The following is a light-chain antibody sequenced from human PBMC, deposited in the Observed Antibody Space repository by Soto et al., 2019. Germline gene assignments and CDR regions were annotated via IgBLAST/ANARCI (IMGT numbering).Light chain of an antibody. CDR1: SGSVSASYY. J-gene: IGLJ3*02. V-gene: IGLV8-61*01. CDR3: VLYMGSGIWV. CDR2: NTN. Sequence: QAVVTQEPSFSVSPGGTVTLTCGLSSGSVSASYYPSWYQQTPGQAPRTLIYNTNTRSSGVPDRFSGSILGNKAALTITGAQADDDSDYYCVLYMGSGIWVFGGETKLTVL.